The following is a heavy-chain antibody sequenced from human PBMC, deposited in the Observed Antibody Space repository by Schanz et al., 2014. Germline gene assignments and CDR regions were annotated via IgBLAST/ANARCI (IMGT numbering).Heavy chain of an antibody. D-gene: IGHD3-10*01. CDR1: GFTFSSYA. Sequence: EVQLLESGGGLVQPGGSLRLSCAASGFTFSSYAMSWVRQAPGQGLEWISAISGSGDSAYYADSVKGLFTISRDNSKNTQYMQMSSLRAEDKAGEYYAKGRFGELSDFDIWGQGTMVTVSS. CDR2: ISGSGDSA. V-gene: IGHV3-23*01. J-gene: IGHJ3*02. CDR3: AKGRFGELSDFDI.